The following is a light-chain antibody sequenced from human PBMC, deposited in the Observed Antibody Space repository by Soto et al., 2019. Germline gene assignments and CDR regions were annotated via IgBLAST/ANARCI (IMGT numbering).Light chain of an antibody. Sequence: QSVLTQPPSASGSPGQSITISCTGTSSDVGGYNSVSWYQHHPGKAPKLMIYDVSNRSSGVSSRFSGSKSDNTASLTISGLQAEDEADYYCKSYTSRSTYVFGTGTKVTVL. J-gene: IGLJ1*01. CDR2: DVS. V-gene: IGLV2-14*03. CDR3: KSYTSRSTYV. CDR1: SSDVGGYNS.